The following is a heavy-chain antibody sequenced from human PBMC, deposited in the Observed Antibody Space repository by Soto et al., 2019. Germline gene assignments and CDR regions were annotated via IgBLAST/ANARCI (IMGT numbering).Heavy chain of an antibody. J-gene: IGHJ4*02. CDR3: ARGRASGSYYLLDY. CDR1: GDTFTTYD. Sequence: QVQLVQSGAEVRKPGASVKVSCKASGDTFTTYDSNWVRQATGHGLEWMGWINPNSGNIGYAQRFQGRVTMTRDTAIRTAYMEVSSLRSDDTAVYYCARGRASGSYYLLDYWGQGTLVTVSS. CDR2: INPNSGNI. D-gene: IGHD3-10*01. V-gene: IGHV1-8*01.